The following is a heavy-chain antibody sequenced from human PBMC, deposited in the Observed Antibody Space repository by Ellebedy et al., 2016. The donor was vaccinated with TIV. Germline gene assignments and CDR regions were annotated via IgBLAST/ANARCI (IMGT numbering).Heavy chain of an antibody. CDR2: IYPGDSDT. J-gene: IGHJ3*02. D-gene: IGHD3-22*01. CDR3: ARSGTYDYEGFDI. CDR1: GYSFSSYW. Sequence: GESLKISCKGSGYSFSSYWIGWVRQMPGKGLEWMGFIYPGDSDTRYSPSLQGQVTISSDKSISTAYLQWSSLKASDTAMYYCARSGTYDYEGFDIWGQGTMVTVSS. V-gene: IGHV5-51*01.